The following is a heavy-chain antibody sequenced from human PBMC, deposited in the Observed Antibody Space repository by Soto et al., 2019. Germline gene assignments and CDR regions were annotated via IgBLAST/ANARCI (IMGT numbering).Heavy chain of an antibody. CDR3: ARSANWGSGVDY. J-gene: IGHJ4*02. CDR1: GGTFSSYA. CDR2: IIPIFGTA. V-gene: IGHV1-69*13. Sequence: GASVKVSCKASGGTFSSYAISWVRQAPGQGLEWMGGIIPIFGTANYAQKFQGGVTITADESTSTAYMELSSLRSEDTAVYYCARSANWGSGVDYWGQGTLVTVSS. D-gene: IGHD7-27*01.